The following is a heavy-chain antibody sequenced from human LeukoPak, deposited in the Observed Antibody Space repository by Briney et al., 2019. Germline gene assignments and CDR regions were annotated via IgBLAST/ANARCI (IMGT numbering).Heavy chain of an antibody. CDR2: INHNGNVN. Sequence: GGSLRLSCAASGFTFSSYWMNWARQAPGKGLEWVASINHNGNVNYYVDSVKGRFTISGDNAKNSLYLQMNSLRAEDTAVYYCARDAYGDYYFDYWGQGTLVTVSS. J-gene: IGHJ4*02. D-gene: IGHD4-17*01. CDR3: ARDAYGDYYFDY. V-gene: IGHV3-7*01. CDR1: GFTFSSYW.